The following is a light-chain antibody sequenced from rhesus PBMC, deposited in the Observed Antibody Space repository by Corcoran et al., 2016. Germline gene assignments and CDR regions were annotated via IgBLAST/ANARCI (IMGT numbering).Light chain of an antibody. Sequence: QSAPTQPPSVSGSPGQSVTISCTGTSSDIGGYNYVSWYQQHPGKAPKLMIYVVSNRPSGVSDRFSGSKSGNTASLPISGLQAEDEADYYCCSYTTNSTDVFGSGTKLTVL. CDR1: SSDIGGYNY. CDR3: CSYTTNSTDV. CDR2: VVS. V-gene: IGLV2S7*01. J-gene: IGLJ6*01.